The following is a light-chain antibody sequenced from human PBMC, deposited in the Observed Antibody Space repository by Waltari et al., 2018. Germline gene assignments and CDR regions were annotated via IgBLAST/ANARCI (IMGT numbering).Light chain of an antibody. J-gene: IGLJ2*01. CDR1: SSDVGGHDY. CDR3: SSYSTSSSLIL. CDR2: DVN. Sequence: QSALSQPASVSGSPGQSITISCTVASSDVGGHDYVSWYQQHPGKAPKLIIRDVNNRPSGVSNRFSGSKSGNTASLTISGLQAEDEADYYCSSYSTSSSLILFGEGTKVTVI. V-gene: IGLV2-14*03.